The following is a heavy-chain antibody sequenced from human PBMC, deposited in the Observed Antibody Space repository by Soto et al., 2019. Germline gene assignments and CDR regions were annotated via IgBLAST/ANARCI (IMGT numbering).Heavy chain of an antibody. CDR2: INHSGST. J-gene: IGHJ4*02. D-gene: IGHD2-21*02. CDR1: GGSFSGYY. Sequence: ETLSLTCAVYGGSFSGYYWSWIRQPPGKGLEWIGEINHSGSTNYNPSLKSRVTISVDTSKNQFSLKLSPVTAADTAVYYCARDLRAIVAVVTAPKYYFDYWGQGTLVTVSS. V-gene: IGHV4-34*01. CDR3: ARDLRAIVAVVTAPKYYFDY.